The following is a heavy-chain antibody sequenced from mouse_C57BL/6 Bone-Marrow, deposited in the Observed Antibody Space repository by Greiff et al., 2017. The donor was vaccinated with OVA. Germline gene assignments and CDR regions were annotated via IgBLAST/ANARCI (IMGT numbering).Heavy chain of an antibody. CDR2: INYDGSST. J-gene: IGHJ2*01. V-gene: IGHV5-16*01. CDR3: ARDTFHYFDY. Sequence: VQLKESEGGLVQPGSSMKLSCTASGFTFSDYYMAWVRQVPEKGLEWVANINYDGSSTYYLDSLKSRFIISRDNAKNILYLQMSSLKSEDTATYYCARDTFHYFDYWGQGTTLTVSS. CDR1: GFTFSDYY.